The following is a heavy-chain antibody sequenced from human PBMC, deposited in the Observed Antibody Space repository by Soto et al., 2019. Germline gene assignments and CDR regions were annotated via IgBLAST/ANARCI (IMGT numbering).Heavy chain of an antibody. CDR3: AKVPWGSSRTGGFDY. CDR1: GFTFTHYA. J-gene: IGHJ4*02. Sequence: EVQLLESGGDLVQPGGSLRLSCVVSGFTFTHYAMNWVRQAPGKGLEWVSAITGTDNTYYADSVQGRFTISRDSFESTIYLQMNSLKAEDTAVYNCAKVPWGSSRTGGFDYWGQGTLVTVSS. CDR2: ITGTDNT. V-gene: IGHV3-23*01. D-gene: IGHD6-6*01.